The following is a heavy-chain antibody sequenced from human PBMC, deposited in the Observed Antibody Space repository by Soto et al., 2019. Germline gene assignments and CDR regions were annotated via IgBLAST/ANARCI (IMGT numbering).Heavy chain of an antibody. Sequence: GGSLRLSCAASGFTFSSYAMSWVRQAPGKGLEWFSAISVSGGRTYYAGSVKGRFTISRDNSKNTLYRQMNSRTAEDTSVYDCAKENYGSVSYRGFDPWGQGTLVTVSS. CDR3: AKENYGSVSYRGFDP. CDR2: ISVSGGRT. D-gene: IGHD3-10*01. J-gene: IGHJ5*01. V-gene: IGHV3-23*01. CDR1: GFTFSSYA.